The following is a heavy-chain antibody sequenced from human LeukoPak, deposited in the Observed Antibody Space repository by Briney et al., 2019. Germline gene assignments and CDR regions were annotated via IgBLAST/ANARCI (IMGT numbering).Heavy chain of an antibody. V-gene: IGHV4-61*01. CDR1: GGSISSGSYY. Sequence: PSETLSLTCTVSGGSISSGSYYWSWIRQPPGKGLEWIGYIYYSGSTNYNPSLKSRVTISVDTSKNQFSLKLSSVTAADTAVYYCARGDYYDSSGYYGAFDIWGQGTMVTVSS. J-gene: IGHJ3*02. D-gene: IGHD3-22*01. CDR2: IYYSGST. CDR3: ARGDYYDSSGYYGAFDI.